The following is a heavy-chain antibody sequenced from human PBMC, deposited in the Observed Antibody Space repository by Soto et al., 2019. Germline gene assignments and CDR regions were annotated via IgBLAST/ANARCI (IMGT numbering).Heavy chain of an antibody. J-gene: IGHJ4*02. V-gene: IGHV3-53*01. Sequence: GGSLRLSCAASGFTVSSNYMSWVRQAPGKGLEWVSVIYSGGSTYYADSVKGRFTISRDNSKNTQYLQMNSLRAEDTAVYYCARAIPLYYYDSSGYYYDYWGQGTLVTVSS. D-gene: IGHD3-22*01. CDR2: IYSGGST. CDR3: ARAIPLYYYDSSGYYYDY. CDR1: GFTVSSNY.